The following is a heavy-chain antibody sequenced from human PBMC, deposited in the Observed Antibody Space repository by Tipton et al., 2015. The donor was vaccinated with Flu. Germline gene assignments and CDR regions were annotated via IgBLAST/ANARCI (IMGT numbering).Heavy chain of an antibody. CDR1: GGSISGYY. J-gene: IGHJ3*02. D-gene: IGHD1-26*01. CDR3: ARSRWELLGLPEDAFDI. V-gene: IGHV4-4*07. CDR2: IYTSGNT. Sequence: TLSLTCTVPGGSISGYYWCCIRQPAGKGLEWIGRIYTSGNTNYNPSLKSRVTMSVDTSKNQFSLKLSTVTAAVTAVYYCARSRWELLGLPEDAFDIWGRGTMVTVSS.